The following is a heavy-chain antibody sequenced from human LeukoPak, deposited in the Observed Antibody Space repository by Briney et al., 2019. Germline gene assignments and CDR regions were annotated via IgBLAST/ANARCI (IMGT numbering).Heavy chain of an antibody. CDR1: GGSISSSNYY. CDR2: IYYSGST. D-gene: IGHD5-18*01. V-gene: IGHV4-39*01. Sequence: SEALSLTCTVSGGSISSSNYYWGWIRQPPGKGLEWIGSIYYSGSTYYNPSLKSRVTIPVDTSKNQFSLKLSSVTAADTAVYYCARQLYSYGAYFDYWGQGTLVTVSS. J-gene: IGHJ4*02. CDR3: ARQLYSYGAYFDY.